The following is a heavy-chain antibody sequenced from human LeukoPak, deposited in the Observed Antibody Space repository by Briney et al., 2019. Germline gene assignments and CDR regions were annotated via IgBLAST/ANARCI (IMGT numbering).Heavy chain of an antibody. J-gene: IGHJ4*02. CDR2: INSDGSST. CDR3: ARDKGDWYYYDSSGSDY. V-gene: IGHV3-74*01. CDR1: GFTFSSYW. D-gene: IGHD3-22*01. Sequence: GGSLRLSCAASGFTFSSYWMHWVRQAPGKGLVWVSRINSDGSSTSYADSVKGRFTISRDNAKNTLYLQMDSLRAEDTAVYYCARDKGDWYYYDSSGSDYWGQGTLVTVSS.